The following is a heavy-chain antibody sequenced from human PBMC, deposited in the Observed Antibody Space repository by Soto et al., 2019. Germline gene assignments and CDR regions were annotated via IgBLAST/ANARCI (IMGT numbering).Heavy chain of an antibody. CDR2: IYYSGST. D-gene: IGHD3-16*01. J-gene: IGHJ4*02. V-gene: IGHV4-31*03. Sequence: SETLSLTCIVSGGSISSGGYYWSWIRQHPGKGLEWIVYIYYSGSTYYNPSLKSRVTISVDTSNNQFSLKVNSVTAADTAVYFCARSSMATLSYQGLYYWGQGILVTVS. CDR1: GGSISSGGYY. CDR3: ARSSMATLSYQGLYY.